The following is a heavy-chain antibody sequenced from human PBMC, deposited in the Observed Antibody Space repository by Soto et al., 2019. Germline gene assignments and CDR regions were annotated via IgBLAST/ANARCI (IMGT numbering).Heavy chain of an antibody. CDR2: IYYSGST. D-gene: IGHD2-2*01. J-gene: IGHJ6*03. Sequence: SETLSLTCTFSGGSISSYYWSWIRPPPGKGLEWIGCIYYSGSTNYNPSLKSRVTISVDTSKNQFSLKLSSVTAADTAVYYCARQETDCSSTSCYDHYYYYMDVWGKGTTVTVSS. V-gene: IGHV4-59*08. CDR3: ARQETDCSSTSCYDHYYYYMDV. CDR1: GGSISSYY.